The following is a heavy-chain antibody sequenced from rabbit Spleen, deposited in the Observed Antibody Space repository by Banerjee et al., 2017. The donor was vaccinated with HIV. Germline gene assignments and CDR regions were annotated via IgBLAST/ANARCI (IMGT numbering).Heavy chain of an antibody. D-gene: IGHD2-1*01. CDR2: IYAGSSGST. CDR1: GFSFSSSYW. Sequence: QEQLVESGGGLVQPEGSLTLTCTASGFSFSSSYWICWVRQAPGKGLEWIACIYAGSSGSTYYASWAKGRFTISKTSSTTVTLQMTSLTAADTATYFCARGSAAMTMVITGYYLNLWGPGTLVTVS. J-gene: IGHJ4*01. V-gene: IGHV1S45*01. CDR3: ARGSAAMTMVITGYYLNL.